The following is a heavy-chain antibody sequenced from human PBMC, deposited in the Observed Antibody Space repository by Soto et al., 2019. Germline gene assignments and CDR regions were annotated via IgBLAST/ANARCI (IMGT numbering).Heavy chain of an antibody. Sequence: WASVKVSCKASGYTFTGYYMHWVRQAPGQGLEWMGWINPNSGGTNYAQKFEGRVTMTRDTSISTAYMELSRLRSDDTAVYYCAREVVAGTRLPPDYWGQGTLVTVSS. J-gene: IGHJ4*02. CDR2: INPNSGGT. CDR3: AREVVAGTRLPPDY. V-gene: IGHV1-2*02. D-gene: IGHD2-15*01. CDR1: GYTFTGYY.